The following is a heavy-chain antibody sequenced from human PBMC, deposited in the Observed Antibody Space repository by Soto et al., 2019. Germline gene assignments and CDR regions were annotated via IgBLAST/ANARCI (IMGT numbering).Heavy chain of an antibody. J-gene: IGHJ4*02. V-gene: IGHV3-48*02. D-gene: IGHD1-7*01. CDR3: TRGTKGGSPPR. CDR1: GFVFSNYS. Sequence: PGGSLRLSCAGSGFVFSNYSMNWVRQAPGRGLEWVSYISSSSTNTYYAASVRGRFTISRDNAKNSLYLRMDSLKDGDTAVYYCTRGTKGGSPPRWGRGTLVTVSS. CDR2: ISSSSTNT.